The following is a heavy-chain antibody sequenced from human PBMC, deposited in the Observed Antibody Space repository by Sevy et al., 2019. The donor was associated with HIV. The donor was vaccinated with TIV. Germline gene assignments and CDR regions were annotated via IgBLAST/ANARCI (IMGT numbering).Heavy chain of an antibody. CDR1: GFTFAKYS. D-gene: IGHD2-8*01. J-gene: IGHJ4*02. Sequence: GGSLRLSCAASGFTFAKYSRSGVRRAPGKGLEGFSTFSFGCGRINYADSVKGRFTISRDDSKNTLFLQMNSLRAEDTATYFCAREGCTQPHDYWGQGTLVTVSS. CDR3: AREGCTQPHDY. V-gene: IGHV3-23*01. CDR2: FSFGCGRI.